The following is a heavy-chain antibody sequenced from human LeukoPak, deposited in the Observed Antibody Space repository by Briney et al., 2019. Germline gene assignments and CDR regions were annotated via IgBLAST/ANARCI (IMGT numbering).Heavy chain of an antibody. CDR2: FTGGGTGT. CDR3: AKDRDDYVWGSHPFGY. D-gene: IGHD3-16*02. Sequence: GGSLRLSCAASGFTFSTYAVNWVRQAPGKGLEWVSTFTGGGTGTYYADSVKGRFTISRDNSKNTLYLQMNSLRTEDTAVYYCAKDRDDYVWGSHPFGYWGQGTLVTVSS. V-gene: IGHV3-23*01. CDR1: GFTFSTYA. J-gene: IGHJ4*02.